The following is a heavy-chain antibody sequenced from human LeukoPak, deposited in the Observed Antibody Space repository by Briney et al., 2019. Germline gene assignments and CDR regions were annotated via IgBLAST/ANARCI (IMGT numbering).Heavy chain of an antibody. CDR3: AREAVAGCFDY. CDR1: GGSFSGYY. J-gene: IGHJ4*02. Sequence: PSETLSLTRAVYGGSFSGYYWSWIRQPPGKGLEWIGEINHSGSTNYNPSLKSRVTISVDRSKNQFSLKLSSVTAADTAVYYCAREAVAGCFDYWGQGTLVTVSS. D-gene: IGHD6-19*01. V-gene: IGHV4-34*01. CDR2: INHSGST.